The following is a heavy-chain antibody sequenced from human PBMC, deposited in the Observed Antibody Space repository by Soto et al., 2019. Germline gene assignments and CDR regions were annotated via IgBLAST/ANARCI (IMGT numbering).Heavy chain of an antibody. CDR1: GFTFSSYE. CDR3: ARRDYYDSSGYYTDLQH. D-gene: IGHD3-22*01. CDR2: ISSSGSTI. Sequence: PGGSLRLSCAASGFTFSSYEMNWVRQAPGKGLEWVSYISSSGSTISYADSVKGRFTISRDNAKNSLYLQMNSLRAEDTAVYYCARRDYYDSSGYYTDLQHWGQGTLVTVS. J-gene: IGHJ1*01. V-gene: IGHV3-48*03.